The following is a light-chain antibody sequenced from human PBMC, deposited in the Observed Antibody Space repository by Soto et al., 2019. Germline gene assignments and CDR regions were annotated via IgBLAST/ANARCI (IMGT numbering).Light chain of an antibody. V-gene: IGLV6-57*04. CDR3: QSYDSDFVV. CDR1: SGSIANNY. J-gene: IGLJ2*01. Sequence: NFMLTQPHSVSESPGKTLSISCTRSSGSIANNYVQWYQQRPGSAPTTVIYENNQRLSGVPARFSGSTDGSSNSASLTISVLQTEDEADYYCQSYDSDFVVFGGGTKLTVL. CDR2: ENN.